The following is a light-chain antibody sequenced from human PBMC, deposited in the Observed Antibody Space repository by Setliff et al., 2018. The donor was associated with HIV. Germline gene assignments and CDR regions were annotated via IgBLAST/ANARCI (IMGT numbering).Light chain of an antibody. Sequence: QSVLTQPASVSGSPGQSITISCTGTSSDIGGYDYVSWFQHHPGKAPKLMIYEVSKRPSGVSNRFSGSKSGNTASLTISGLQAEDEADYYCCSYAGRSTVVFGGGTKVTV. J-gene: IGLJ2*01. CDR3: CSYAGRSTVV. V-gene: IGLV2-23*02. CDR1: SSDIGGYDY. CDR2: EVS.